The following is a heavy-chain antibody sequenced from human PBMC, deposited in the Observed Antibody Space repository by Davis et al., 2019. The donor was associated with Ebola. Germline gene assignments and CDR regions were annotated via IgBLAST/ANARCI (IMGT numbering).Heavy chain of an antibody. CDR2: IYYSGST. D-gene: IGHD2-21*01. V-gene: IGHV4-39*01. CDR1: AGSISSSSYY. J-gene: IGHJ6*04. Sequence: SETLSLTCPVPAGSISSSSYYRGWLRQPPGTGLDCTGSIYYSGSTYYNPSLKSRVTISVDTSKNQFALKLSSVTAADTAVYYCARDWAGLDVWGRGTTVTVSS. CDR3: ARDWAGLDV.